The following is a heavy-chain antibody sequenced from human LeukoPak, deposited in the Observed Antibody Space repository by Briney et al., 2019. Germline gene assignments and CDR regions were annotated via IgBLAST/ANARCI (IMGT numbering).Heavy chain of an antibody. CDR3: AKHDPAFDY. J-gene: IGHJ4*02. CDR2: ILYDGSNK. V-gene: IGHV3-30*02. Sequence: GGSLRLSCAASGFTFSNYGIHWVRQAPGKGLEWVTFILYDGSNKYYADSVKGRFTISRDNSKNTLYLQMNSLRAEDTAVYYCAKHDPAFDYWGQGTLVTVSS. CDR1: GFTFSNYG.